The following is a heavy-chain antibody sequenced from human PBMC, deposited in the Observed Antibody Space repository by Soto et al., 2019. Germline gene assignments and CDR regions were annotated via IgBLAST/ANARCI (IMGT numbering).Heavy chain of an antibody. CDR3: AQDLCSDNDYYGMDV. Sequence: EVQLLESGGGLVQPGGSLRLSCAASGFTFRSYAMSWVRQAPGKGLEWVSGISGSGGSTYYADSVKGRFTFSRDNSKNTLYLQMNSRRVEDMAVYYCAQDLCSDNDYYGMDVWGQGTTVTVSS. D-gene: IGHD6-25*01. J-gene: IGHJ6*02. CDR2: ISGSGGST. CDR1: GFTFRSYA. V-gene: IGHV3-23*01.